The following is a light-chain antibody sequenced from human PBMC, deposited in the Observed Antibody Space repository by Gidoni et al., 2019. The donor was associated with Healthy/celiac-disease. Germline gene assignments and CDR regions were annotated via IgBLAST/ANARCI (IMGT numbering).Light chain of an antibody. Sequence: EIVLTQSPGTLSLSPGERATLSCRASQSVSSSYLAWYQQKPGQAPRLLIYGASSRATGIPDRFSVSGSGTDFTLTISRLEPEDFAVYYCQQYGSSLLFGPGTKVDIK. CDR3: QQYGSSLL. V-gene: IGKV3-20*01. J-gene: IGKJ3*01. CDR1: QSVSSSY. CDR2: GAS.